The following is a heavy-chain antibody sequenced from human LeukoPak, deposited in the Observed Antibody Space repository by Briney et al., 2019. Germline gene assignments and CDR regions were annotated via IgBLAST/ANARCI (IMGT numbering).Heavy chain of an antibody. D-gene: IGHD2-2*01. Sequence: SETLSLTCTVSGGSISSSSYYWGWIRQPPGKGLEWIGSIYYSGSTYYNPSLKSRVTISVDTSKNQFSLKLSSVTAADTAVYYCARALRTDIVVVPAAIRNYYFDYWGQGTPVTVSS. CDR1: GGSISSSSYY. V-gene: IGHV4-39*07. J-gene: IGHJ4*02. CDR2: IYYSGST. CDR3: ARALRTDIVVVPAAIRNYYFDY.